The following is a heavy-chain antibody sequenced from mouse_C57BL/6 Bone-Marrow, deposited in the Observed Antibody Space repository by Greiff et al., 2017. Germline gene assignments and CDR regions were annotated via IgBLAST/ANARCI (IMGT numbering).Heavy chain of an antibody. CDR1: GYAFSSYW. V-gene: IGHV1-80*01. Sequence: HVQLQQSGAELVKPGASVKISCKASGYAFSSYWMNWVKQRPGKGLEWIGPIYPGDGDTNYNGKVKGKATLTADKSSSTAYMQLSSLTSEDSAVYCCARGLHYYGSSYGYHGVWGTGTTVTVSS. D-gene: IGHD1-1*01. J-gene: IGHJ1*03. CDR3: ARGLHYYGSSYGYHGV. CDR2: IYPGDGDT.